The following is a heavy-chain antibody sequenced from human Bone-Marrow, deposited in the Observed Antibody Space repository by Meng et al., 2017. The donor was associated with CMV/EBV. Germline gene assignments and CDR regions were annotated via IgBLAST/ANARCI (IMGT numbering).Heavy chain of an antibody. CDR1: TFSGYE. CDR3: ARDFDDYVWGSYRYNYFDY. J-gene: IGHJ4*02. CDR2: INPNSGST. Sequence: TFSGYEMHWVRQAPGQGLEWMGWINPNSGSTNYAQKFQGRVTMTRDTSISTAYMELHRLRSDDTAVYYCARDFDDYVWGSYRYNYFDYWGQGTLVTVSS. D-gene: IGHD3-16*02. V-gene: IGHV1-2*02.